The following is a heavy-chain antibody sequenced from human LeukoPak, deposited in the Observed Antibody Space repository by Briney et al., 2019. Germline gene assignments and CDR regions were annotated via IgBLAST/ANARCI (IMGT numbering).Heavy chain of an antibody. J-gene: IGHJ3*02. V-gene: IGHV1-18*01. Sequence: GASVKVSCKASGYTFSSHGISWVRQAPGQGLEWMGWISAYRGNTSYAQKFQGRVTMTRDTSTSTVYMELSSLRSEDTAVYYCARDSRGEIAAAVQAFDIWGQGTMVTVSS. CDR2: ISAYRGNT. CDR1: GYTFSSHG. D-gene: IGHD6-13*01. CDR3: ARDSRGEIAAAVQAFDI.